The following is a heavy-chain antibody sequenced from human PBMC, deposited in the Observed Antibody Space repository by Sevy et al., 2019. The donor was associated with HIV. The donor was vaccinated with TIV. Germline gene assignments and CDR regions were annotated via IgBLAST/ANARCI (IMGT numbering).Heavy chain of an antibody. J-gene: IGHJ4*02. CDR1: GGSISSYY. CDR3: ARGGVAKLELLSPFDY. V-gene: IGHV4-59*01. D-gene: IGHD1-7*01. Sequence: SETLSLTCTVSGGSISSYYWSWIRQPPGKGLEWIGYIYYSGSTNYNPSLKSRVTISVDTSKNQFSLKLSSVTAADTAVYYCARGGVAKLELLSPFDYWGQRTLVTVSS. CDR2: IYYSGST.